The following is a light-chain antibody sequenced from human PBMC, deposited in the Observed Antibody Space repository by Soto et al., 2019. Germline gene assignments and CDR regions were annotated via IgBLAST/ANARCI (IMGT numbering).Light chain of an antibody. CDR3: QQYGSSPPFA. CDR1: QSVSSS. V-gene: IGKV3-11*01. CDR2: ETS. Sequence: EIVLTQSPATLSLSPGERAILSCRASQSVSSSLAWYQQRPGQAPRLLIYETSNRATGIPARFSGSGSATDFTLSVSSLEPEDFAVYYCQQYGSSPPFAFGGGTRVEIK. J-gene: IGKJ4*01.